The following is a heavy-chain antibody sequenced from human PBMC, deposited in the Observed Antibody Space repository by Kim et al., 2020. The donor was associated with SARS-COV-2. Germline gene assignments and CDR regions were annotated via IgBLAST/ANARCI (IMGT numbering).Heavy chain of an antibody. CDR3: ARQVVSSWFIDF. D-gene: IGHD6-13*01. J-gene: IGHJ4*02. Sequence: KYSPSFQGQVTMSVDKSINTAYLQWSSLKASDTAMYYCARQVVSSWFIDFWGQGTLVNVSS. V-gene: IGHV5-51*01.